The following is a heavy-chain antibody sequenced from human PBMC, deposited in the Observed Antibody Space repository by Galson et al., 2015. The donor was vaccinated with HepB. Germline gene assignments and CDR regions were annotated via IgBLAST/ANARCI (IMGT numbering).Heavy chain of an antibody. CDR1: GFTFYNYG. CDR3: AKSWDQPPNYYYYMDV. J-gene: IGHJ6*03. Sequence: SLRLSCAASGFTFYNYGMKWVRLAPGKGLEWVSSMSGSTGVTVYADSVKGRFTISRDNSKNTLYLQMNSPRAEETAVYYCAKSWDQPPNYYYYMDVWGKGTAVTVSS. CDR2: MSGSTGVT. D-gene: IGHD2-2*01. V-gene: IGHV3-23*01.